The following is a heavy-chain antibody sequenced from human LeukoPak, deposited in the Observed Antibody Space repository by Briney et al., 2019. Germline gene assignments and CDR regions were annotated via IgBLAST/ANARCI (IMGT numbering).Heavy chain of an antibody. D-gene: IGHD5-24*01. Sequence: KSSETLSLTCTVSGGSINSSSYYWGWIRQPPGKGLEWIGSIFYSGNTYDNPSLKSRVTISVDTSKNQFSLKLNSVTAADTAVYYCARHRSKWLQSSLDYWGQGTLVTVSS. J-gene: IGHJ4*02. CDR2: IFYSGNT. CDR1: GGSINSSSYY. CDR3: ARHRSKWLQSSLDY. V-gene: IGHV4-39*01.